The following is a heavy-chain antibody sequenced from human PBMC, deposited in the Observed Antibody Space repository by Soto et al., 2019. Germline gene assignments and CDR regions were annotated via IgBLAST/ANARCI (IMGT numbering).Heavy chain of an antibody. CDR2: IYYSGST. CDR3: ASSLRFLEWFPDY. D-gene: IGHD3-3*01. CDR1: GGSISSSSYY. Sequence: QLQLQESGPGLVKPSETLSLTCTVSGGSISSSSYYWGWIRQPPGKGLEWIGSIYYSGSTYYNPSLKSRVTISVDTSKNQFSLKLSSVTAADTAVYYCASSLRFLEWFPDYWGQGTLVTVSS. J-gene: IGHJ4*02. V-gene: IGHV4-39*01.